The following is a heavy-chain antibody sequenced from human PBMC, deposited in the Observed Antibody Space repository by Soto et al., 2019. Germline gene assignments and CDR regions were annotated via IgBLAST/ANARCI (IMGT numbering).Heavy chain of an antibody. Sequence: EASVKVSCKASGYTFTGYYMHWVRQAPGQGLEWMGWINPNSGGTNYAQKFQGRVTMTRDTSISTAYMELSRLRSDDTAVYYCARDYDFWSGGLYYYYGMDVWGQGTTVTVPS. J-gene: IGHJ6*02. CDR3: ARDYDFWSGGLYYYYGMDV. CDR1: GYTFTGYY. V-gene: IGHV1-2*02. CDR2: INPNSGGT. D-gene: IGHD3-3*01.